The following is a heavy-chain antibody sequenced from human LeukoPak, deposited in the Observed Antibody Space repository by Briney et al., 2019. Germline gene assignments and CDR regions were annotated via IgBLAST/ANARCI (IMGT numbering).Heavy chain of an antibody. CDR1: GYTFIAYG. D-gene: IGHD1-1*01. J-gene: IGHJ4*02. V-gene: IGHV1-18*01. CDR3: ARAFVGIRGTPAQFEY. Sequence: GASVKVSCKASGYTFIAYGITWVRQAPGQGLEWMGWISAYNGIIDYTPNLQGRITMTTDTSTTTAYMELRSLRSDDTAVYYCARAFVGIRGTPAQFEYWGQGTLVTVSS. CDR2: ISAYNGII.